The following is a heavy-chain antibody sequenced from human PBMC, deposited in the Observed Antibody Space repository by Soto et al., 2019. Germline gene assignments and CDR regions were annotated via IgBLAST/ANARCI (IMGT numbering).Heavy chain of an antibody. Sequence: QVQLQQWGAGLLKPSETLSLTCAVYVGCFSGYYWSWIRQPPGKGLEWIVEINHSGSTNYNPSLKSRVTLSVDTSKNQFSLKLSSVTAADTAVDYCARGPYYYGMDVWGQGTTVTVSS. CDR1: VGCFSGYY. J-gene: IGHJ6*02. V-gene: IGHV4-34*01. CDR3: ARGPYYYGMDV. CDR2: INHSGST.